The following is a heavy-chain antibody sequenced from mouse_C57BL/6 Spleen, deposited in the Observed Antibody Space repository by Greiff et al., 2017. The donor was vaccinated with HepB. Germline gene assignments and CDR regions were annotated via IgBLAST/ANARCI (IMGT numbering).Heavy chain of an antibody. D-gene: IGHD2-1*01. CDR3: ARDPLGNWDYFDY. J-gene: IGHJ2*01. CDR1: GYSITSGYY. CDR2: ISYDGSN. Sequence: VQLQQSGPGLVKPSQSLSLTCSVTGYSITSGYYWNWIRQFPGNKLEWMGYISYDGSNNYNPSLKNRISITRDTSKNQFFLKLNSVTTEDTATYYCARDPLGNWDYFDYWGQGTTLTVSS. V-gene: IGHV3-6*01.